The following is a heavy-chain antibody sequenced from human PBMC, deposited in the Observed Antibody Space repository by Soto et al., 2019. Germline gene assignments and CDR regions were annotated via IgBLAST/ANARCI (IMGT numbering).Heavy chain of an antibody. V-gene: IGHV3-23*01. CDR3: AKDFLQGWGQAYYYGMDV. D-gene: IGHD7-27*01. Sequence: EVQVLESGGGFVQPGGSLRLSCAASGFTLSDYAMTWVRQGPGKGLEWVSAISGSGDSTYYTDSVKGRFTISRDNSKNTLYLEMNGLRAEDKAGYYCAKDFLQGWGQAYYYGMDVWGQGTTVTVSS. J-gene: IGHJ6*02. CDR1: GFTLSDYA. CDR2: ISGSGDST.